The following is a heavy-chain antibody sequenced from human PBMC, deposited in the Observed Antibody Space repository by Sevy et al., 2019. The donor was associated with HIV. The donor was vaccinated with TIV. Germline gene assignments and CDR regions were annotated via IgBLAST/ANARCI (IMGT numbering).Heavy chain of an antibody. CDR2: ISHDGRNNK. CDR3: ARDRGEILSSAFKT. CDR1: GFTFSEYS. J-gene: IGHJ1*01. D-gene: IGHD3-16*01. Sequence: GGSLRLSCAASGFTFSEYSMHWVRQAPGKGLEWVAVISHDGRNNKYNADSVKGRFTISRANSKNMVYLQMNSLRVEDTAIYYCARDRGEILSSAFKTWGQGTLVTVSS. V-gene: IGHV3-30*04.